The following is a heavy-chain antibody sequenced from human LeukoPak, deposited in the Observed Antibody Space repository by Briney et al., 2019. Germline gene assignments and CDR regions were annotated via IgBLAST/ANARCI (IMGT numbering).Heavy chain of an antibody. Sequence: SQTLSLTCTVSGGSISSGDYYWSWIRQPPGKGLEWIGYIYYSGSTYYNPSLKSRVTISVDTSKNQFSLKLSSVTAADTAVYYCAVVPAAWDAFDIWGQGTMVTVSS. V-gene: IGHV4-30-4*08. CDR1: GGSISSGDYY. J-gene: IGHJ3*02. CDR2: IYYSGST. D-gene: IGHD2-2*01. CDR3: AVVPAAWDAFDI.